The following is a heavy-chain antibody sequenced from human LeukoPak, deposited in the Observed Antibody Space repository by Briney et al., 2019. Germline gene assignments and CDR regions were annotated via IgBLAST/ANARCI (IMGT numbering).Heavy chain of an antibody. CDR1: GFTFSSYS. J-gene: IGHJ4*02. V-gene: IGHV3-21*03. CDR3: ARDESFATSSSWADY. CDR2: ISSSSSYI. Sequence: GGSLRLSCAASGFTFSSYSMNWGRKAPGKGLEWVSSISSSSSYIYYADSVKGRFTISRDNAKNSLYLQMNRLRAEDTAVYYCARDESFATSSSWADYWGQGTLVTVSS. D-gene: IGHD6-13*01.